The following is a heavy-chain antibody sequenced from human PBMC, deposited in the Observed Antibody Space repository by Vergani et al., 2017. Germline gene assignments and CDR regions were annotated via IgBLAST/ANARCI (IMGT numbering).Heavy chain of an antibody. V-gene: IGHV3-33*01. D-gene: IGHD1-14*01. CDR3: ARDLRLLYNRFDP. CDR2: TWYDGNNK. J-gene: IGHJ5*02. CDR1: GFTFNQYG. Sequence: QVHLVESGGGVVQPGRSLRLSCVASGFTFNQYGMHWVRQAPGKGLEWVAVTWYDGNNKQYADSVKGRFTMSRDNSKSTMYLQMNSLRDEDTGVYYCARDLRLLYNRFDPWGQGTLVTVSS.